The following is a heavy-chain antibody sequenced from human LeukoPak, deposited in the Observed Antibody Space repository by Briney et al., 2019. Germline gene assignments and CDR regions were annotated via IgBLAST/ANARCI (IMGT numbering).Heavy chain of an antibody. CDR1: GGSISSYY. J-gene: IGHJ4*02. CDR3: ARGSGYSSSFAPLSY. D-gene: IGHD6-13*01. V-gene: IGHV4-59*01. Sequence: SETLSLTCTVSGGSISSYYWSWIRQPPGKGLEWIGYIYYSGSTNYNPSLKSRVTISVDTSKNQFSLKLSSVTAADTAVYYCARGSGYSSSFAPLSYWGQGTLVTVSS. CDR2: IYYSGST.